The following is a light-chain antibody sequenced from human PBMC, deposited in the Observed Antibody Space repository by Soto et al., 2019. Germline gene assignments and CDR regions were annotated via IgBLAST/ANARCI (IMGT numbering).Light chain of an antibody. CDR1: GSDVGGYNY. Sequence: QSVLTQPASESGSPGQSITISFTGTGSDVGGYNYVSWYQQHAGKAPKVMIYDVSNRPSGVSNRFSGSKSGNTASLTISWLPAEDEADYYCSSYTSASTPLVFGGGTKLTVL. V-gene: IGLV2-14*01. CDR3: SSYTSASTPLV. CDR2: DVS. J-gene: IGLJ2*01.